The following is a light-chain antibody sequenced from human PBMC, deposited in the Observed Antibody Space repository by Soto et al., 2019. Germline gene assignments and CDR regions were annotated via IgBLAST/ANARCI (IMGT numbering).Light chain of an antibody. CDR1: SSDVGGYNY. CDR3: SSYTSSSLHV. V-gene: IGLV2-14*03. Sequence: QSALTQPASVSGSPGQSITISCTGTSSDVGGYNYVSWYQQHPGKAPKLMIYDVSNRPSVVSNRFSGSKSGNTASLTISGLQAEDKDDYYCSSYTSSSLHVFGTGTKFTVL. CDR2: DVS. J-gene: IGLJ1*01.